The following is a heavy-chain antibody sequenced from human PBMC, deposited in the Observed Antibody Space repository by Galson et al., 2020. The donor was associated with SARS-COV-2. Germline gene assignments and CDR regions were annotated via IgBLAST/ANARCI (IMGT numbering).Heavy chain of an antibody. CDR1: DDYA. Sequence: DDYAMHWVRQAPGNGLEWVSVMSWNSGIIGYADSGKGRFTISRDNAKNSLYLQMNSLRAEDTALYYCSKDIYSNPWYMEVWGRGTKVPVTS. J-gene: IGHJ6*03. CDR3: SKDIYSNPWYMEV. V-gene: IGHV3-9*01. CDR2: MSWNSGII. D-gene: IGHD4-4*01.